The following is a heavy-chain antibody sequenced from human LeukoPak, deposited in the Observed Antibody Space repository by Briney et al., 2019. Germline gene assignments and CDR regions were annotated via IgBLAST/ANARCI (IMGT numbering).Heavy chain of an antibody. CDR2: INHSGST. J-gene: IGHJ4*02. Sequence: NPSETLSLTCAVYGGSFSGYYWSWIRQPPGKGLEWIGEINHSGSTNYNPSLKSRVTISVDTSKNQFSLKLSSVTAADTAVYYCARDSAGTSPFDYWGQGTLVTVSS. CDR1: GGSFSGYY. D-gene: IGHD6-19*01. V-gene: IGHV4-34*01. CDR3: ARDSAGTSPFDY.